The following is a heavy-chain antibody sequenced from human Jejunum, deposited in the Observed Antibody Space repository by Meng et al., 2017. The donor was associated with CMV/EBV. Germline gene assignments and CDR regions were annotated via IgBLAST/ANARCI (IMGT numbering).Heavy chain of an antibody. CDR3: AHFVGGYYPSRPDY. D-gene: IGHD1-26*01. V-gene: IGHV2-5*02. CDR1: GFSFTSSGEG. CDR2: IYRGDDK. Sequence: QITVKESGHTRVKPTQTLTPTWTCSGFSFTSSGEGVGWIRQPPGKALEWLALIYRGDDKRYSPSLNSRLTIAKDTSKNEVVLTLTNMGPIDTGTYYCAHFVGGYYPSRPDYWGQGTLVTVSS. J-gene: IGHJ4*02.